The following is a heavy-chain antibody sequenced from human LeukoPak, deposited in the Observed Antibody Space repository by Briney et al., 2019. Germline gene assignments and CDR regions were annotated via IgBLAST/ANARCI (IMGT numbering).Heavy chain of an antibody. Sequence: SETLSLTCTVSGGSISSSSSYWGWIRQPLGKGLEWIGSIYHSGSTYYNPSLKSRVTISVDTSKSQFSLKLSSVTAADTAVYYCARELLRYYDSSGYFLSDYYMDVWGKGTTVTVSS. CDR2: IYHSGST. CDR3: ARELLRYYDSSGYFLSDYYMDV. J-gene: IGHJ6*03. D-gene: IGHD3-22*01. CDR1: GGSISSSSSY. V-gene: IGHV4-39*07.